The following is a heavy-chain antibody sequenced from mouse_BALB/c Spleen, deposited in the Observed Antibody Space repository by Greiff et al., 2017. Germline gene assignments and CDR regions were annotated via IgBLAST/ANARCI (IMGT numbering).Heavy chain of an antibody. D-gene: IGHD2-3*01. V-gene: IGHV1-80*01. Sequence: QVQLQQSGAELVRPGSSVKISCKASGYAFSSYWMNWVKQRPGQGLEWIGQIYPGDGDTNYNGKFKGKATLTADKSSSTAYMQLSSLTSEDSTVYFCSRGGWLAWFAYWGQGTLVTVSA. J-gene: IGHJ3*01. CDR1: GYAFSSYW. CDR3: SRGGWLAWFAY. CDR2: IYPGDGDT.